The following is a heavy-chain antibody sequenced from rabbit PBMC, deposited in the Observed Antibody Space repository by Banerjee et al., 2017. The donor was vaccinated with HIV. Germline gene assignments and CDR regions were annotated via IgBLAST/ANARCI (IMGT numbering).Heavy chain of an antibody. CDR1: GFSFSNNYW. Sequence: QSLEESGGGLVKPGGTLTLTCTASGFSFSNNYWICWLRQAPGKGLEWIACIYAGSGGSTCYASWVNGRFTVSRSTSLNTVDLKMTSLTAADTATYFCARDLPAYPGYGYAGLWGPGTLVTVS. CDR2: IYAGSGGST. CDR3: ARDLPAYPGYGYAGL. V-gene: IGHV1S43*01. D-gene: IGHD6-1*01. J-gene: IGHJ6*01.